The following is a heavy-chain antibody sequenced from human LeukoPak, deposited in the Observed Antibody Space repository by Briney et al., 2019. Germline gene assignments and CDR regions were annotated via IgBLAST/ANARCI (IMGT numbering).Heavy chain of an antibody. V-gene: IGHV3-23*05. CDR3: AHLVWEYVGGLDV. CDR2: IYTNGRDT. Sequence: GGSLRLSCAASGFTFRSFGMTWVRQAPGKGLEWVSGIYTNGRDTRYADSVKGRFTISRDNSKNTLYLQMHSLRVEDTAVYYCAHLVWEYVGGLDVWGQGTTVTVSS. J-gene: IGHJ6*02. D-gene: IGHD3/OR15-3a*01. CDR1: GFTFRSFG.